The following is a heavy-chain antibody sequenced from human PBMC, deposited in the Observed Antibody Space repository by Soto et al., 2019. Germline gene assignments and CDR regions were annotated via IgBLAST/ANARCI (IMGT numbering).Heavy chain of an antibody. Sequence: SETLSLTCAVSGDSIIGIYHWAWIRQSPGRGLEWIASIYHTGTTYYTPSLESRVTISVDTSKNQFSLRLSSVTAADSAVYYCAREQYYYDSSGPEGWFDPWGQGTLVTVSS. CDR3: AREQYYYDSSGPEGWFDP. CDR1: GDSIIGIYH. J-gene: IGHJ5*02. V-gene: IGHV4-38-2*02. CDR2: IYHTGTT. D-gene: IGHD3-22*01.